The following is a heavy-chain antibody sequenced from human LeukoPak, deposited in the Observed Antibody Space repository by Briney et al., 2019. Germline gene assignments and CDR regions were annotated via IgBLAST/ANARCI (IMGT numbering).Heavy chain of an antibody. V-gene: IGHV3-21*01. CDR1: GLTFSSYS. CDR3: ATLAVAKYYYYGMDV. Sequence: GGSLRLSCAASGLTFSSYSMNWVRQAPGKGLEWVSSISSSSSYIYYADSVKGRFTISRDNAKNSLYLQMNSLRAEDTAVYYCATLAVAKYYYYGMDVWGQGTTVTVSS. CDR2: ISSSSSYI. J-gene: IGHJ6*02. D-gene: IGHD6-19*01.